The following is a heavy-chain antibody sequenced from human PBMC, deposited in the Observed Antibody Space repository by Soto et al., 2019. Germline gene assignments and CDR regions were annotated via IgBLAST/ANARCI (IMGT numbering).Heavy chain of an antibody. Sequence: ASVKGSCKASGDTFSTYTITWMRQATGRGLEWVGGIIPRSAKSNYAQKFEGRVTITADESTSTAYMELSSLRSDDTAVYYCAREGLVLVPTTVNSDYYYYAMDVWGQGTTVTVSS. J-gene: IGHJ6*02. V-gene: IGHV1-69*13. CDR2: IIPRSAKS. D-gene: IGHD2-2*01. CDR3: AREGLVLVPTTVNSDYYYYAMDV. CDR1: GDTFSTYT.